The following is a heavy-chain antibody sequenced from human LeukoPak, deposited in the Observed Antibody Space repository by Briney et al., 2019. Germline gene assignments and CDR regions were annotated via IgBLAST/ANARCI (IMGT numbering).Heavy chain of an antibody. Sequence: SETLSLTCTVSGDSISSGNYYWGWIRQPPGKGLEWIGSIYYSGSTDYNPSLKSRVTISLDTSKNQFSLRLSSVTAADTAVYYCARSYNNAGYFYYGMDVWGQGATVTVSS. V-gene: IGHV4-39*07. J-gene: IGHJ6*02. CDR2: IYYSGST. D-gene: IGHD5-24*01. CDR3: ARSYNNAGYFYYGMDV. CDR1: GDSISSGNYY.